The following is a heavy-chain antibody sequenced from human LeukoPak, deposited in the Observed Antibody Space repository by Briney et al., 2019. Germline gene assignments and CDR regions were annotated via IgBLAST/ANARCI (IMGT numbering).Heavy chain of an antibody. CDR1: GVSISSYY. CDR2: IYTSGST. V-gene: IGHV4-4*07. D-gene: IGHD6-13*01. CDR3: ARDFSIAAAGPNINYYGMDV. Sequence: PSETLSLTCTVSGVSISSYYWSWIRQPAGKGLEWIGRIYTSGSTNYSPSLKSRVTMSVDTSKNQFSLKLSSVTAADTAVYYCARDFSIAAAGPNINYYGMDVWGQGTTVTVSS. J-gene: IGHJ6*02.